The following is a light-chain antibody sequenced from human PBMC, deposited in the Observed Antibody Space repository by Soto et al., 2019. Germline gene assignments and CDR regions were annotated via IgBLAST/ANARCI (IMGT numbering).Light chain of an antibody. CDR2: EVS. J-gene: IGLJ3*02. Sequence: QSALTQPASVSGSPGQSITISCTGTSSDVGGYNYVSWYQQHPGKAPKLMIYEVSNRPSGISNRFSGSKSGNTASLTISGLQAEDEADYYCNSFRTNYTWLFGGGTKLTFL. CDR3: NSFRTNYTWL. CDR1: SSDVGGYNY. V-gene: IGLV2-14*01.